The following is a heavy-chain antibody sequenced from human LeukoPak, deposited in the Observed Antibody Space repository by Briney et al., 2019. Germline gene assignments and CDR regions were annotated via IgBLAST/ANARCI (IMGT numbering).Heavy chain of an antibody. CDR3: ARAARDTALAADY. CDR2: IYYSGST. D-gene: IGHD5-18*01. CDR1: GGPISSSSYY. V-gene: IGHV4-61*05. Sequence: SETLSLTCTVSGGPISSSSYYWGWIRQPPGKGLEWIGYIYYSGSTNYNPSLMSRVTISVDTSKNQFSLKLSSVTAADTAVYYCARAARDTALAADYWGQGTLVTVSS. J-gene: IGHJ4*02.